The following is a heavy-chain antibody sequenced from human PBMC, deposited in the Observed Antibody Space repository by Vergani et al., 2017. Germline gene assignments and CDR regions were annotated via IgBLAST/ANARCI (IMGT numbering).Heavy chain of an antibody. J-gene: IGHJ4*02. D-gene: IGHD2-2*01. V-gene: IGHV3-30*01. CDR3: ARDWFEYQLLLALGY. CDR2: ISYDGSNK. Sequence: QVQLVESGGGVVQPGRSLRLSCAASGFTFSSYAMHWVRQAPGKGLEWVAVISYDGSNKYYADSVKGRFTISRDNSKNTLYLQMNSLRAEDTAVYYCARDWFEYQLLLALGYWGQGTLVTVSS. CDR1: GFTFSSYA.